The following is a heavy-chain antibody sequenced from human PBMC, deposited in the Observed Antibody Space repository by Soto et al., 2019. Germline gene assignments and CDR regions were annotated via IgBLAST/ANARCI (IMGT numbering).Heavy chain of an antibody. J-gene: IGHJ4*02. V-gene: IGHV3-9*01. CDR1: GFTFDDYA. D-gene: IGHD5-12*01. CDR2: ISWNSGSI. Sequence: GGSLRLSCAASGFTFDDYAMHWVRQAPGKGLEWVSGISWNSGSIGYADSVKGRFTISRDNAKNSLYLQMNSLRAEDTTLYYCAKDTGGSGYDPAFDYWGQGTLVTVSS. CDR3: AKDTGGSGYDPAFDY.